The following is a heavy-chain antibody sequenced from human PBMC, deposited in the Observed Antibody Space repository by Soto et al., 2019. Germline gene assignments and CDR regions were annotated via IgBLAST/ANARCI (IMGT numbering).Heavy chain of an antibody. CDR3: ARDLGVALATLTLDY. Sequence: PGGSLRLSCAASGFTFSSYAMSWVRQAPGKGLEWVSDISSSSSTIYYADSVKGRFTISRDDAKNSLYLQMNSLRVEDTGVYYCARDLGVALATLTLDYWGQGTLVTSPQ. D-gene: IGHD2-15*01. J-gene: IGHJ4*02. CDR1: GFTFSSYA. CDR2: ISSSSSTI. V-gene: IGHV3-48*04.